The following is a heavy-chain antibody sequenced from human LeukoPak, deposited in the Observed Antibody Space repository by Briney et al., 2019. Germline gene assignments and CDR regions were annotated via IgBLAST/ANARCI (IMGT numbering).Heavy chain of an antibody. CDR1: GFTFSNYA. V-gene: IGHV3-30-3*01. CDR3: AKDGSSWYFLAEYFQH. Sequence: PGRSLRLSCAASGFTFSNYAMHWVRQAPGKGLEWVAVISYDGSNKYYADSVKGRFTISRDNSKNTLYLQMNSLRAEDTAVYYCAKDGSSWYFLAEYFQHWGQGTLVTVSS. J-gene: IGHJ1*01. CDR2: ISYDGSNK. D-gene: IGHD6-13*01.